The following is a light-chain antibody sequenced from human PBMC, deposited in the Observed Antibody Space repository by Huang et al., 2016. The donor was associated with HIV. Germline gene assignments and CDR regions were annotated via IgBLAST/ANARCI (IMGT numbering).Light chain of an antibody. Sequence: MTQSPPSLSASIGDRVTLTCRASRDIRTFLAWYQQKPGKPPRLLIDAASILHSVVPSRVSGGGSATNFTLTVSSLQPEDVANYYCQKYDSAPRTFGQGTKLEL. J-gene: IGKJ1*01. CDR3: QKYDSAPRT. CDR2: AAS. V-gene: IGKV1-27*01. CDR1: RDIRTF.